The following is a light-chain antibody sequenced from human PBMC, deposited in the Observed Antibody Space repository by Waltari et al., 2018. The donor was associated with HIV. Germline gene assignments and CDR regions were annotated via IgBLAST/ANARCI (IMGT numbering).Light chain of an antibody. J-gene: IGLJ2*01. CDR2: DVA. V-gene: IGLV2-14*03. Sequence: QSALTQPASVSGSPGQSITISCAGTGAEVGAYNYVAWYQKLPDTVPKLIIYDVASRPSGVSDRFSVSKSGNTASLTISGLQAEDAGDYYCSSYTTFNTIIFGGGTKLTVL. CDR1: GAEVGAYNY. CDR3: SSYTTFNTII.